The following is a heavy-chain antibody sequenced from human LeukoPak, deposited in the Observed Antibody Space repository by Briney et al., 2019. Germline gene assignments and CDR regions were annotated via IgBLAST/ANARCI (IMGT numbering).Heavy chain of an antibody. Sequence: PGGSLRLSCAASGFTFSSYEMNWVRQAPGKGLERVSYISSSGSTIYYADSVKGRFTISRDNAKNSLYLQMNSLRAEDTAVYYCARELYYDWTPAFDPWGQGTLVTVSS. J-gene: IGHJ5*02. D-gene: IGHD3-22*01. V-gene: IGHV3-48*03. CDR2: ISSSGSTI. CDR3: ARELYYDWTPAFDP. CDR1: GFTFSSYE.